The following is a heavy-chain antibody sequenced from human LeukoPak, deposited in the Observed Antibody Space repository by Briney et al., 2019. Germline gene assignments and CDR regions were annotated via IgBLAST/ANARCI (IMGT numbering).Heavy chain of an antibody. D-gene: IGHD3-10*01. J-gene: IGHJ3*02. CDR2: IYYSGNTYSGST. CDR1: GGSITTYY. CDR3: ARDHGSGTPYHAFDI. Sequence: SETLSLTCIVSGGSITTYYWSWIRQPPGKGLEWIGYIYYSGNTYSGSTNYNPSLKSRVTISVDTSKNQFSLKLSSVTAADTAVYYCARDHGSGTPYHAFDIWGQGTMVTVSS. V-gene: IGHV4-59*01.